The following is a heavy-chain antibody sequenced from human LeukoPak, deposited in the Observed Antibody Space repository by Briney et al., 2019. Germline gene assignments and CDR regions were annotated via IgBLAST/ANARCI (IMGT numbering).Heavy chain of an antibody. Sequence: GASVKVSCKASGYTLTSYGISWVRQAPGQGLEWMGWISAYNGNTNYAQKLQGRVTMTTDTSTSTAYMELRSLRSDDTAVYYCARATPYDSSGYYYLYYYGMDVWGQGTTVTVSS. CDR1: GYTLTSYG. CDR3: ARATPYDSSGYYYLYYYGMDV. V-gene: IGHV1-18*01. CDR2: ISAYNGNT. J-gene: IGHJ6*02. D-gene: IGHD3-22*01.